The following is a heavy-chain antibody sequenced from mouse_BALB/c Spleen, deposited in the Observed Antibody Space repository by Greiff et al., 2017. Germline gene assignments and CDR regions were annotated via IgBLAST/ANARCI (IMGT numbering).Heavy chain of an antibody. CDR2: INSNGGST. D-gene: IGHD1-2*01. CDR1: GFTFSSYG. CDR3: ARVHYYGYGAMDY. V-gene: IGHV5-6-3*01. J-gene: IGHJ4*01. Sequence: EVQVVESGGGLVQPGGSLKLSCAASGFTFSSYGMSWVRQTPDKRLELVATINSNGGSTYYPDSVKGRFTISRDNAKNTLYLQMSSLKTEDTAMYYCARVHYYGYGAMDYWGQGTSVTVSS.